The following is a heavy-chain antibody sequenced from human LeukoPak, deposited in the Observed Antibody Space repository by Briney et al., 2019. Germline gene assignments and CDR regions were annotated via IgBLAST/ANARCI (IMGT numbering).Heavy chain of an antibody. CDR3: ASGRGIRSRYYYYMDV. CDR2: INPSGGST. Sequence: GASVKVSCKASNYTFISYSITWVRQAPGQGLEWMGIINPSGGSTSYAQKFQCRVTMTSDMSTSTVYMELSSLRSEDTAVYYCASGRGIRSRYYYYMDVWGKGHTVTVSS. CDR1: NYTFISYS. D-gene: IGHD3-16*01. V-gene: IGHV1-46*01. J-gene: IGHJ6*03.